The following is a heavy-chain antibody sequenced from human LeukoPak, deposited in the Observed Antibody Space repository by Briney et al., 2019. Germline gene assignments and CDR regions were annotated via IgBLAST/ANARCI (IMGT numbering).Heavy chain of an antibody. CDR1: GGSFNNYY. CDR2: INQRGKT. CDR3: ARGPASGSHFAWFDS. Sequence: SETLSFTCAVEGGSFNNYYWNWMRESPGKGLEWIGEINQRGKTKYNPSFESRISISVDTSKNQVSLKMNYVTAANTDVYYCARGPASGSHFAWFDSWGQGARVSVS. D-gene: IGHD3-10*01. J-gene: IGHJ5*01. V-gene: IGHV4-34*01.